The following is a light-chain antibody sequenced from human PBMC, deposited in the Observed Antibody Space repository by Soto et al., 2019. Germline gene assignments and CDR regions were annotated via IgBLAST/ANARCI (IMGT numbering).Light chain of an antibody. J-gene: IGKJ1*01. CDR1: QSVLYSANNKNY. V-gene: IGKV4-1*01. Sequence: DIVMTQSPDSLAVSLGERATINCKSSQSVLYSANNKNYLSWYQQKPGQPPKLLIYWASTRESGVPDRFSGSGSGTDFTLTISSLQSEDFAVYYCQHYDHWPLTFGQGTRVEVK. CDR3: QHYDHWPLT. CDR2: WAS.